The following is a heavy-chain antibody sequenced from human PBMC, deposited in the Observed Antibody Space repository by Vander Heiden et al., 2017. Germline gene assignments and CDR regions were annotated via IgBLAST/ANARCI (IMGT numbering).Heavy chain of an antibody. CDR3: AITGYSSSWANWFDP. CDR2: IYYRGST. J-gene: IGHJ5*02. V-gene: IGHV4-39*01. Sequence: QLQLQESGPGLVKPSETLSLTCTVSGGSISSSSYYWGWIRQPPGKGLEWIGSIYYRGSTYDNPSLKSRVTISVDTSKNQFSLKLSSVTAADTAVYYCAITGYSSSWANWFDPWGQGTLVTVSS. D-gene: IGHD6-13*01. CDR1: GGSISSSSYY.